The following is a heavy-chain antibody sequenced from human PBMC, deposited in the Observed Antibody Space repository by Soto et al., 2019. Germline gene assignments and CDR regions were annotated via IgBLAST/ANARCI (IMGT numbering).Heavy chain of an antibody. V-gene: IGHV4-34*01. CDR3: ASRAIPYQPLSRWFDP. CDR2: IYHSGST. Sequence: QVQLLQWGAGLLKPSETLSLTCGVSGGSFRGYYWSWIRQTPGKGLEWIGEIYHSGSTNYNPSLESRVTLSIDTAKMQFSLKLASVTAAHTAVYYCASRAIPYQPLSRWFDPGGQGTLVTVPS. J-gene: IGHJ5*02. D-gene: IGHD2-2*02. CDR1: GGSFRGYY.